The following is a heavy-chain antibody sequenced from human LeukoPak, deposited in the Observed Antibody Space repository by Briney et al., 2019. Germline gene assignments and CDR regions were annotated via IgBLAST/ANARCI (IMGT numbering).Heavy chain of an antibody. CDR3: ATHVAAAGTYYYYGMDV. Sequence: ASVKVSCKASGYTFTSYGIGWVRQAPGQGLEWMGWISTYNGDTKYAQKFQGRVTMTTDTSTSTAYMELRSLRSDDTAVYYCATHVAAAGTYYYYGMDVWGQGTTVTVSS. CDR2: ISTYNGDT. D-gene: IGHD6-13*01. CDR1: GYTFTSYG. V-gene: IGHV1-18*01. J-gene: IGHJ6*02.